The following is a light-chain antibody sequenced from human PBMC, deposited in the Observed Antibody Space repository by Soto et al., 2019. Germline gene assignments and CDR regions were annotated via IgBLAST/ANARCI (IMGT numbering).Light chain of an antibody. CDR1: QSLVYSDGIAY. Sequence: DVVMTQSPLSLPVTLGQPASISCRSSQSLVYSDGIAYLSRFQQRPGQFPRRLIYKASNRDSGVPDRFSGSGSGTDFTLQIDRVEAEDFGIYYCMQGTHWPPTFGRGTRVEIK. V-gene: IGKV2-30*01. J-gene: IGKJ1*01. CDR3: MQGTHWPPT. CDR2: KAS.